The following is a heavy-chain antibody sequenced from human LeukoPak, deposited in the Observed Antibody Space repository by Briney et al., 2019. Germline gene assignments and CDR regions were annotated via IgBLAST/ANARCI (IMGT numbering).Heavy chain of an antibody. J-gene: IGHJ4*02. CDR3: ALPLGY. CDR2: ISYDGSNK. CDR1: GFTFSSYG. Sequence: GRSLRLSCAASGFTFSSYGMHWVRQAPGKGLEWVAVISYDGSNKYYADSVKGRFTISRDNSKNTLYLQMNSLSAEDTAVYYCALPLGYWGQGTLVTVSS. D-gene: IGHD7-27*01. V-gene: IGHV3-30*03.